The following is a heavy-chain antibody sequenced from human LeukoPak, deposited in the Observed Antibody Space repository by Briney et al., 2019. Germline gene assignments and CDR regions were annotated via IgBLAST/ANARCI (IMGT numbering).Heavy chain of an antibody. Sequence: PGGSLRLSCAASGFTVGDAWMTRVRQAPGKGLEWVSAISGSGGSTYYADSVKGRFTISRDNSKNTLYLQMNSLRAEDTAVYYCAKLGGSSSSRLDYWGQGTLVTVSS. V-gene: IGHV3-23*01. CDR2: ISGSGGST. CDR3: AKLGGSSSSRLDY. D-gene: IGHD6-6*01. CDR1: GFTVGDAW. J-gene: IGHJ4*02.